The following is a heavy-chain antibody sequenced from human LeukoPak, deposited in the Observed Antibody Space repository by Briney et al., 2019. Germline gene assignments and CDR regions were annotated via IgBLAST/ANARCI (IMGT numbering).Heavy chain of an antibody. CDR3: AKDINDILTGYYIR. Sequence: GGSLRLSCAASGFTFSSYAMSWVRQAPGKGLEWVSAISGSGGSTYYADSVKGRFTISRDNSKNTLYLQMNSLRAEDTAVYYCAKDINDILTGYYIRWGQGTLVTVSS. D-gene: IGHD3-9*01. CDR1: GFTFSSYA. J-gene: IGHJ4*02. CDR2: ISGSGGST. V-gene: IGHV3-23*01.